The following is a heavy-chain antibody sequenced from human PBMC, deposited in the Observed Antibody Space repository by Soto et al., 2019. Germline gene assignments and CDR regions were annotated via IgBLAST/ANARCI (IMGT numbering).Heavy chain of an antibody. D-gene: IGHD3-3*01. CDR1: GGSFKSGSYS. J-gene: IGHJ4*02. CDR3: ARDFAYFDS. Sequence: SETLSLTCTVSGGSFKSGSYSWSWIRQPPGKGLEWIGYVYHTGRTSYNPSPKSRVSISMDTSKNQFSLNLDSVTAADTAVYFCARDFAYFDSWGQGTLVTVSS. V-gene: IGHV4-61*01. CDR2: VYHTGRT.